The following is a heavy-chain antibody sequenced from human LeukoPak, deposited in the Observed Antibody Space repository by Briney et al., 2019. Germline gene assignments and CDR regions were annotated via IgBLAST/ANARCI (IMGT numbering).Heavy chain of an antibody. V-gene: IGHV3-69-1*01. CDR3: ARVRYSGYASGFDY. J-gene: IGHJ4*02. CDR2: ITSRSTT. Sequence: GRSLRLSCAASGFIFSHYGMNWVRQAPGKGLEWVSGITSRSTTYYADSVKGRFTISRDNAKSSLYLQMNSLRAEDTAVYYCARVRYSGYASGFDYWGQGTLVTVSS. CDR1: GFIFSHYG. D-gene: IGHD5-12*01.